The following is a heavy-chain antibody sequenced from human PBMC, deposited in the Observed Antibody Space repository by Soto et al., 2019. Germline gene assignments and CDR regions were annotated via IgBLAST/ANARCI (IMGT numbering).Heavy chain of an antibody. D-gene: IGHD3-3*02. J-gene: IGHJ4*02. CDR2: ISGSGGST. CDR1: GFIFSNYA. Sequence: EVQLLESGGGLVQPGGSLRLSCAASGFIFSNYAMNWVRQAPRKGLEWVSAISGSGGSTYYAGSVEGRFTISRDNSKKTLYLQMNSLRAEDTAIYYCIQTIRYWGQGTLVTVSS. CDR3: IQTIRY. V-gene: IGHV3-23*01.